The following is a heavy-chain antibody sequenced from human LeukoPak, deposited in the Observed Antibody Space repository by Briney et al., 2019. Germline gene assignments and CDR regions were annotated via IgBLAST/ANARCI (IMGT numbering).Heavy chain of an antibody. V-gene: IGHV4-39*07. CDR1: GGSISSSSYY. D-gene: IGHD3-10*01. CDR2: IYYSGST. Sequence: SETLSLTCTVSGGSISSSSYYWGWIRQPPGKGLEWIGSIYYSGSTYYNPSLKSRVTISVDTSKNQFSLKLSSATAADTAVYSCLPTPEELCFGESDKTYYYNGMDVGGQGTTVTAPS. CDR3: LPTPEELCFGESDKTYYYNGMDV. J-gene: IGHJ6*02.